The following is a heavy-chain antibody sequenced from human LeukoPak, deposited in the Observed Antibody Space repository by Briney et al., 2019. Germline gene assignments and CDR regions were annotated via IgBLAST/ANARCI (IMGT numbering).Heavy chain of an antibody. CDR2: IYYSGST. CDR1: SGSISPYY. V-gene: IGHV4-59*01. J-gene: IGHJ4*02. Sequence: SETLSLTCTVSSGSISPYYWNWIRQPPGKKLEWIGYIYYSGSTNYNPSLKSRVSMSVDTSRKQFSLKLSSVTAADTAVYYCAREFSSSHFDYWGQGTLVTVSS. D-gene: IGHD6-6*01. CDR3: AREFSSSHFDY.